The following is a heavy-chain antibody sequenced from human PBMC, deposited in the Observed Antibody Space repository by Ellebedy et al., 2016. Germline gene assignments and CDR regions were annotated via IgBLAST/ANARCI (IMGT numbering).Heavy chain of an antibody. CDR2: ISISSTDI. D-gene: IGHD6-19*01. Sequence: GESLKISXAASGFTFTSYDMTWVRQAPGKGLEWLSYISISSTDILYADSVKGRFAVSRDDAKNSLYLQLNSLRDEDTAVYYCARVSGARAGKGDYWGQGTLVAVSS. CDR3: ARVSGARAGKGDY. J-gene: IGHJ4*02. CDR1: GFTFTSYD. V-gene: IGHV3-48*03.